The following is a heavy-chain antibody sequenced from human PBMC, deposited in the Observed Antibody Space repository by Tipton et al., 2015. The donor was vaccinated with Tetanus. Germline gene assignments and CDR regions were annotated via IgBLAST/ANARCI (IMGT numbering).Heavy chain of an antibody. CDR1: GFTFSSYG. J-gene: IGHJ4*02. CDR3: ARVPGAGVGYCSRVNCHYFDY. D-gene: IGHD2-2*01. V-gene: IGHV3-33*01. CDR2: IWFDGTHE. Sequence: RSLRLSCAASGFTFSSYGMHWVRQPPGKGLEWVAVIWFDGTHEHYAGSVKGRLTISRDNSKNTLYLQMDSLRAEDTAMYYCARVPGAGVGYCSRVNCHYFDYWGQGTLVTVSS.